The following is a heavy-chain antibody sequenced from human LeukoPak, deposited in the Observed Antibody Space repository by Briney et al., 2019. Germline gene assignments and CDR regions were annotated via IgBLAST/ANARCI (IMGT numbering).Heavy chain of an antibody. J-gene: IGHJ3*02. Sequence: PSETPSLTCAVYGGSFSGYYWSWIRQPPGKGLEWIGEINHSGSTNYNPSLKSRVTISVDTSKNQFSLKLSSVTAADTAVYYCARVKDQLGDAFDIWGQGTMVTVSS. D-gene: IGHD1-1*01. V-gene: IGHV4-34*01. CDR3: ARVKDQLGDAFDI. CDR2: INHSGST. CDR1: GGSFSGYY.